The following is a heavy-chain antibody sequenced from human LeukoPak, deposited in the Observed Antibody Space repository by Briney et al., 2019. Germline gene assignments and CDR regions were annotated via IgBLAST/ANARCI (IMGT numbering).Heavy chain of an antibody. V-gene: IGHV3-23*01. CDR2: ISGSGGST. D-gene: IGHD3-22*01. CDR1: GFTFSSYA. CDR3: AKDLSGYYYDSTGSEGSA. J-gene: IGHJ5*02. Sequence: PGGSLRLSCAASGFTFSSYAMSWVRQAPGKGLEWVSAISGSGGSTYYADSVKGRFTISRDNSKNTLYLQMNSLRAEDTAVYYCAKDLSGYYYDSTGSEGSAWGQGTLVTVSS.